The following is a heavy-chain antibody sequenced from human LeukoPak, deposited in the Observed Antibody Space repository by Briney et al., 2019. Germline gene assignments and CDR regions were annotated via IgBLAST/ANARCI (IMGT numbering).Heavy chain of an antibody. D-gene: IGHD1-26*01. CDR1: GGSISSYY. V-gene: IGHV4-59*01. J-gene: IGHJ4*02. Sequence: PSETLSLTCTVSGGSISSYYWSWIRQPPGKGLEWIGYIYYSGSTNYNPSLKSRVTISVDTSKNQFSLKLSSVTAADTALYYCARAHYSGSFGYWGQGTLVSVSS. CDR3: ARAHYSGSFGY. CDR2: IYYSGST.